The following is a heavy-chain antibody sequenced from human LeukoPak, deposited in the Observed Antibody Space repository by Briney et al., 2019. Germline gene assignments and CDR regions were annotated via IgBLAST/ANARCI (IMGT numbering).Heavy chain of an antibody. Sequence: PGGSLRLSCAASGFTFSSSDMHWVRQAPGKGLEWVSSISSSSSCIYYADSVKGRFTISRDNAKNSLYLQMNSLRAEDTAVYYCAREDTAMVTADYWGQGTLVTVSS. CDR3: AREDTAMVTADY. CDR2: ISSSSSCI. J-gene: IGHJ4*02. CDR1: GFTFSSSD. D-gene: IGHD5-18*01. V-gene: IGHV3-21*01.